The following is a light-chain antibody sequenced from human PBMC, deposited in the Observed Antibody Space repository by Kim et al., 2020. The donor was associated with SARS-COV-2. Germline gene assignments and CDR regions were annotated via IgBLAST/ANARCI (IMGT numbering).Light chain of an antibody. Sequence: SVFAEQTTSFTGSEDNLGEKYACWYQKKPGQSPVLVMYQDSERPSGIPERFSGSNSGNTATLTISGIQGMDEADYYCQAWDSSTLLFGGGTQLTVL. CDR2: QDS. CDR3: QAWDSSTLL. J-gene: IGLJ2*01. CDR1: NLGEKY. V-gene: IGLV3-1*01.